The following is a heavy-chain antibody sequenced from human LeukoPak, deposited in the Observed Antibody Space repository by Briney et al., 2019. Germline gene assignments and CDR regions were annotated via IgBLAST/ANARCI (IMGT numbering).Heavy chain of an antibody. D-gene: IGHD1-1*01. Sequence: GGSLRLSCSASEFTFSGYTMNWVRQALGKGLEWFSSISSSSGYIYYADSLKGRFTISRDNSRNMLYLQMNSLRAEDTAVYYSTRDWNDLDYWGQGTLVTVSS. CDR1: EFTFSGYT. CDR3: TRDWNDLDY. J-gene: IGHJ4*02. CDR2: ISSSSGYI. V-gene: IGHV3-21*06.